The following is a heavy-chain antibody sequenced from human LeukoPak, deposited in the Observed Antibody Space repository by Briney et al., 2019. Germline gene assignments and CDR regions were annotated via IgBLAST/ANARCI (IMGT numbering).Heavy chain of an antibody. CDR3: ASPGGLCGGDCYPYYYGMDV. V-gene: IGHV1-46*01. CDR1: GYTFTSYY. Sequence: GASVKVSCKASGYTFTSYYMHWVRQAPGQGLEWMGIINPSGGSTSYAQKFQGRVTMTRDTSTSTVYMELSSLRSEDTAVYYCASPGGLCGGDCYPYYYGMDVWGQGTTVTVSS. D-gene: IGHD2-21*02. J-gene: IGHJ6*02. CDR2: INPSGGST.